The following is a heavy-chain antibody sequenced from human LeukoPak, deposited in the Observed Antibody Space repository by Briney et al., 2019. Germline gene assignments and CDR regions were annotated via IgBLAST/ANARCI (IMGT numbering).Heavy chain of an antibody. D-gene: IGHD4-23*01. CDR3: ARDRPLFGGGNSLMNY. CDR1: GYTFTSYG. CDR2: ISAYNGNT. J-gene: IGHJ4*02. Sequence: ASVKVSCKASGYTFTSYGISWVRQAPGQGLEWMGWISAYNGNTNYAQKLQGRVTMTTDTSTSTAYMELRSLRSDDTAVYYCARDRPLFGGGNSLMNYWGQGTLVTVSS. V-gene: IGHV1-18*01.